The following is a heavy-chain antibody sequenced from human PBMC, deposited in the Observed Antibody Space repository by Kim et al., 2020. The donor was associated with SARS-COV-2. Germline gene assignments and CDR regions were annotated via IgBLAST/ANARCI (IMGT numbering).Heavy chain of an antibody. CDR1: GGSISSSSYY. V-gene: IGHV4-39*07. Sequence: SETLSLTCTVSGGSISSSSYYWGWIRQPPGKGLEWIGSIYYIGRTSYHPSLTSRVTISVDTSKDQFSLKLSSVTAADTAVDYCARDHGAYYYGSGSVGNWFDPWGQGTLVTVSS. CDR3: ARDHGAYYYGSGSVGNWFDP. J-gene: IGHJ5*02. D-gene: IGHD3-10*01. CDR2: IYYIGRT.